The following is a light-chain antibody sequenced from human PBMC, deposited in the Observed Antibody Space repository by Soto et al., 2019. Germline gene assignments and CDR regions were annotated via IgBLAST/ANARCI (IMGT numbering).Light chain of an antibody. V-gene: IGLV2-14*01. CDR1: SSDVGGYNY. J-gene: IGLJ1*01. CDR3: SSFTSAYTFV. CDR2: EVS. Sequence: QSALAQPASVSGSPGQSIAISCTGTSSDVGGYNYVSWYQQHPGKAPKLLISEVSIRPSGVSDRFSGSKSGNTASLTISGLQTEDEADYYCSSFTSAYTFVFGSGT.